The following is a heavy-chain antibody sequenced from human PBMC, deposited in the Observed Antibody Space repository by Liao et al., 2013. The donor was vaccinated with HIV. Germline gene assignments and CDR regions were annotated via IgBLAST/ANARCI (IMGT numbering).Heavy chain of an antibody. Sequence: QVQLQESGPGLVKPSETLSLTCSISGDSITTYYWSWIRQPPGKELEWIGYMYYSGSTSYNPSLKSRVTISVDPSKNQFSLKLSSVTAADTAVYYCADEEGGAFQHWGQGTLVTVSS. J-gene: IGHJ1*01. V-gene: IGHV4-59*01. D-gene: IGHD1-26*01. CDR1: GDSITTYY. CDR2: MYYSGST. CDR3: ADEEGGAFQH.